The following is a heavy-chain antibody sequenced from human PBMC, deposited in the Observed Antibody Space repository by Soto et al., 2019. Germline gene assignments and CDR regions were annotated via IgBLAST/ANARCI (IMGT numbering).Heavy chain of an antibody. CDR2: ISAYNGST. J-gene: IGHJ6*02. CDR3: ARGRYYGSFYYYYGMDV. Sequence: QVQLVQSGAEVKKPGASVKVSCKASGYTFTSYGVSWVRQAPGQGLEWMGWISAYNGSTNYAQKLQGRVTMTTDTSTSTAYMELRSLRSDDTAVYYCARGRYYGSFYYYYGMDVWGQGTTVTVSS. D-gene: IGHD3-10*01. V-gene: IGHV1-18*01. CDR1: GYTFTSYG.